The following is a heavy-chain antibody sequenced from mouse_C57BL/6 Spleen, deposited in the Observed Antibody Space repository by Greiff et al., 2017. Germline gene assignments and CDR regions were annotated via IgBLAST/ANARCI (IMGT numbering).Heavy chain of an antibody. J-gene: IGHJ4*01. Sequence: DVQLVESGGGLVKPGGSLKLSCAASGFTFSSYAMSWVRQTPEKRLEWVATISDGGSYTYYPDNVKGRFPISRDNAKNNLYLKMSQLKSEDTAMYYGAREDDGYYGGYYAMDYWGQGTSVTVSS. CDR2: ISDGGSYT. V-gene: IGHV5-4*01. D-gene: IGHD2-3*01. CDR1: GFTFSSYA. CDR3: AREDDGYYGGYYAMDY.